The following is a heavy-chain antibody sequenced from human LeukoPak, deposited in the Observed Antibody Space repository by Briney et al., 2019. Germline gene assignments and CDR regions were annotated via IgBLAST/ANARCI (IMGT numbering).Heavy chain of an antibody. V-gene: IGHV3-33*08. D-gene: IGHD3-16*01. Sequence: GSLRLSCAVSGFTFGNYGMHWVRQAPGKGLEWVALISYDGSSEYYAGSVKGRFTISRDNAKNSLYLQMSNLRAEDTAVYFCARGGGLDVWGQGATVTVSS. CDR3: ARGGGLDV. J-gene: IGHJ6*02. CDR1: GFTFGNYG. CDR2: ISYDGSSE.